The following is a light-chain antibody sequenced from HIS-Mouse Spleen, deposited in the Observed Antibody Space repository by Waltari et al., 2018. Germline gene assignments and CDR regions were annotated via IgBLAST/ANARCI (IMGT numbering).Light chain of an antibody. CDR1: QGISSY. Sequence: DIQLTQSPSFLSASVGDRVTITCRASQGISSYLAWYQQKPGKAPKLLIYAASTLQSGVPSRFSGSGSGTEFTLTISSLQPADFATYYCQQLNSPITFGQGTRLEIK. CDR2: AAS. J-gene: IGKJ5*01. V-gene: IGKV1-9*01. CDR3: QQLNSPIT.